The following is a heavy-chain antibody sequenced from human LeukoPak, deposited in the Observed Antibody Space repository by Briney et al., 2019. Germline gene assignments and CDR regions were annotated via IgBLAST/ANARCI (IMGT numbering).Heavy chain of an antibody. Sequence: GGSLRLSCAASGFTFSDSYMTWVRQAPGKGLEWLSYISGNSGDTNYADSVKGRFTISRDNAKNSLYLQMNSLRVEDTAVYYCARDPRTVRIWGQGTLVTVSS. V-gene: IGHV3-11*06. CDR2: ISGNSGDT. D-gene: IGHD1-1*01. CDR1: GFTFSDSY. CDR3: ARDPRTVRI. J-gene: IGHJ4*02.